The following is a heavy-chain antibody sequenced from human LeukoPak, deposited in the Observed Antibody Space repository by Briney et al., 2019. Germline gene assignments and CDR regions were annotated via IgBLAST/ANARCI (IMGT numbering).Heavy chain of an antibody. V-gene: IGHV3-7*03. CDR3: AREFVCGGDCYPYYFDY. J-gene: IGHJ4*02. Sequence: GGSLRLSCAASGFTFSSYWMNWARQAPGKGLEWVASINHNGNVNYYVDSVKGRFTISRDNAKNSLYLQMSNLRAEDTAVYYCAREFVCGGDCYPYYFDYWGQGTLVTVSS. CDR2: INHNGNVN. CDR1: GFTFSSYW. D-gene: IGHD2-21*02.